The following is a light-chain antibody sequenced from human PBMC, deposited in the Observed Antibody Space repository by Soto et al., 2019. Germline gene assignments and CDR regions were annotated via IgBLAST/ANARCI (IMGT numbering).Light chain of an antibody. CDR3: QQYGSSPPIT. CDR1: QSVSSSY. CDR2: GAS. Sequence: EIVLTQSPGTLSLSPGERANLSCRASQSVSSSYLAWYQQKPGQAPRLLIYGASSRATGIPDRFSGSGSGTDFTLTIRRLEPEDLAVYYCQQYGSSPPITFGQGTRLEIK. V-gene: IGKV3-20*01. J-gene: IGKJ5*01.